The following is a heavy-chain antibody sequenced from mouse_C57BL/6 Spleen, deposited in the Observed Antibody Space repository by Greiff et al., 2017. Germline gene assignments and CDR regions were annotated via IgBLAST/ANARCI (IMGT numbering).Heavy chain of an antibody. D-gene: IGHD2-4*01. CDR3: TRSDDYDGAMDY. Sequence: VQLQQSVAELVRPGASVKLSCTASGFNIKNTYMPWVKQRPEQGLEWIGRIDPANGNTKYAPKFQGKATLTADTSSNTAYLQLSSLTAEDSAIYYCTRSDDYDGAMDYWGQGTSVTVAS. CDR2: IDPANGNT. CDR1: GFNIKNTY. V-gene: IGHV14-3*01. J-gene: IGHJ4*01.